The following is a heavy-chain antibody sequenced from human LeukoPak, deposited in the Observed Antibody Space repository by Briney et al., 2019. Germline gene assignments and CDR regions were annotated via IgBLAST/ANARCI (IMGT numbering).Heavy chain of an antibody. J-gene: IGHJ3*02. V-gene: IGHV3-48*01. CDR3: ARDYDAFDI. CDR1: GLTVTNAW. Sequence: GGSLRLSCAASGLTVTNAWMHWVRQAPGKGLEWVSYISSSSSTIYYADSVKGRFTISRDNAKNSLYLQMNSLRAEDTAVYYCARDYDAFDIWGQGTMVTVSS. CDR2: ISSSSSTI.